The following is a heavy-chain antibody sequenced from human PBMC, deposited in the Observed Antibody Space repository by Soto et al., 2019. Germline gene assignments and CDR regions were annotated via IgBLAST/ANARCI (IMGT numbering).Heavy chain of an antibody. CDR2: STDSSDTV. CDR3: AKATYSRSSFDY. Sequence: GGSLRLSCAASGFSFSNYNMNWVRQAPGRGLEWVSYSTDSSDTVHYADSVRGRFTISTDNAESSLYLQMNSLRDEDTAVYYCAKATYSRSSFDYWGPGTLVTVSS. D-gene: IGHD6-6*01. J-gene: IGHJ4*02. CDR1: GFSFSNYN. V-gene: IGHV3-48*02.